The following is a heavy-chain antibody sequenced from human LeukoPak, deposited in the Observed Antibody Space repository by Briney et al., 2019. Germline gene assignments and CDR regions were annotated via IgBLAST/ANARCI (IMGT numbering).Heavy chain of an antibody. Sequence: PGGSLRLSCAASGFTFSSYAMHWVRQAPGKGLEWVAVISYDGSNKYYADSVKGRFTISRDNSKNTLYLQMNSLRAEDTAVYYCAKGEQQLVHWFDYWGQGTLVTVSS. V-gene: IGHV3-30*04. CDR1: GFTFSSYA. CDR2: ISYDGSNK. J-gene: IGHJ4*02. CDR3: AKGEQQLVHWFDY. D-gene: IGHD6-13*01.